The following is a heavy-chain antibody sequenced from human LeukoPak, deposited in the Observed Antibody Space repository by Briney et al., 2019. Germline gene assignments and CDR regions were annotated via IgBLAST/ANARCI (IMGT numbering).Heavy chain of an antibody. J-gene: IGHJ4*02. D-gene: IGHD3-22*01. CDR3: ARDFRYDSSGYPGY. V-gene: IGHV3-30*03. CDR2: ISYDGSNK. Sequence: PGGSLRLSCAASGFTFSNYGMHWVRQAPGKGLEWVAVISYDGSNKHYADSVKGRFTISRDNAKNSLYLQMNSLRAEDTAVYYCARDFRYDSSGYPGYWGQGTLVTVSS. CDR1: GFTFSNYG.